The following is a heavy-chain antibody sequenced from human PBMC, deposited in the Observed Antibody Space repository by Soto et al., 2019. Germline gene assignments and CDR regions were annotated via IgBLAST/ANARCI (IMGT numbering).Heavy chain of an antibody. CDR2: ISGNVGSTT. J-gene: IGHJ4*01. V-gene: IGHV3-23*01. D-gene: IGHD6-19*01. Sequence: EVQLLESGGGLAQPGGSLRLSCAVSGITFTNYAMGWVRQAPGKGLEWVSGISGNVGSTTHYADSVKGRFTISRDKCKSFLFLQMTSLRAEDTAVYYCARLRRFVAGPFDSWGHGTLVIVSS. CDR3: ARLRRFVAGPFDS. CDR1: GITFTNYA.